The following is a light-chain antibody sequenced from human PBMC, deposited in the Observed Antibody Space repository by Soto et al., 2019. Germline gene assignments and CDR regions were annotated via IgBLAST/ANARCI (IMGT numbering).Light chain of an antibody. V-gene: IGKV1-39*01. CDR1: QSIDNY. CDR2: GAS. Sequence: MQLTQTPSSLSASVGDRVTITCRASQSIDNYLNWYQQKPGKAPKLLIYGASSLQSGVPSRFTGSGSGTDFTLTISSLQPEDFATYHCQQSFSSPWTFGQGTRVDIK. CDR3: QQSFSSPWT. J-gene: IGKJ1*01.